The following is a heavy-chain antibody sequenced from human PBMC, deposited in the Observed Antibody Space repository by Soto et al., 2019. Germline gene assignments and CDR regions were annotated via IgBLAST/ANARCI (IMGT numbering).Heavy chain of an antibody. CDR2: INPNSGGT. CDR3: ARGGSLWFGELSAYYYGMDV. J-gene: IGHJ6*02. Sequence: ASVKVSCKASGYTFTGYYVHWVRQAPGQGLEWMGWINPNSGGTNYAQKFQGWVTMTRDTSISTAYMELSRLRSDDTAVYYCARGGSLWFGELSAYYYGMDVWGQGTMVTVSS. V-gene: IGHV1-2*04. D-gene: IGHD3-10*01. CDR1: GYTFTGYY.